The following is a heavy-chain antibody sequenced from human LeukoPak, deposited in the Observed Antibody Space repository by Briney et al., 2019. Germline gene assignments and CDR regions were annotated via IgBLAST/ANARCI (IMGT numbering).Heavy chain of an antibody. CDR1: GYTFTSNY. V-gene: IGHV1-46*01. CDR3: ARDQDSSGWFGGGAFDI. CDR2: ISPSGGST. J-gene: IGHJ3*02. Sequence: ASVKVSCKAFGYTFTSNYMHWVRQAPGQGPEWMGVISPSGGSTTYAQKFQGRVTLTRDMSTSTDYLELSSLRSEDMAVYYCARDQDSSGWFGGGAFDIWGQGTMVTVSS. D-gene: IGHD6-19*01.